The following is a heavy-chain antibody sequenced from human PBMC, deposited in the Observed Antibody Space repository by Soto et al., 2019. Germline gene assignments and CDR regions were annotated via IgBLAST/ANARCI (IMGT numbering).Heavy chain of an antibody. Sequence: SETLSLTCTVSGGSISSYYWSWIRQPPGKGLEWIGYIYYSGSTNYNPSLKSRVTISVDTSKNQFSLKLSSVTAADTAVYYCARGGPLIAAAGTYHYWGQGTLVTVSS. CDR1: GGSISSYY. D-gene: IGHD6-13*01. V-gene: IGHV4-59*01. J-gene: IGHJ4*02. CDR3: ARGGPLIAAAGTYHY. CDR2: IYYSGST.